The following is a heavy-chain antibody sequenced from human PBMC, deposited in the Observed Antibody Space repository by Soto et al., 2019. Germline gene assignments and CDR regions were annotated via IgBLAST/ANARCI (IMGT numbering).Heavy chain of an antibody. CDR2: IYPGDSDT. D-gene: IGHD3-22*01. CDR3: ARPNSAYDSSGYTPHYGMDV. J-gene: IGHJ6*02. Sequence: PGESLKISCKGSGYSFTSYWIGWVRQMPGKGLEWMGIIYPGDSDTRYSPSFQGQVTISADKSISTAYLQWSSLKASDTAMYYCARPNSAYDSSGYTPHYGMDVWGQGTTVTVSS. V-gene: IGHV5-51*01. CDR1: GYSFTSYW.